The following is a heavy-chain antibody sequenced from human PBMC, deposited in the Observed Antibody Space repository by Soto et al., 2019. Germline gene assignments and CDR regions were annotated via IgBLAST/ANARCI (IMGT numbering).Heavy chain of an antibody. D-gene: IGHD3-3*01. CDR1: GFTFSSYS. J-gene: IGHJ3*02. Sequence: GGSLRLSCAASGFTFSSYSMNWVRQAPGKGLEWVSSISSSSSYIYYADSVKGRFTISRDNAKNSLYLQMNSLRAEDTAVYYCARDGGNYDFWSGYYLPDACDILGHGTMGTV. V-gene: IGHV3-21*01. CDR3: ARDGGNYDFWSGYYLPDACDI. CDR2: ISSSSSYI.